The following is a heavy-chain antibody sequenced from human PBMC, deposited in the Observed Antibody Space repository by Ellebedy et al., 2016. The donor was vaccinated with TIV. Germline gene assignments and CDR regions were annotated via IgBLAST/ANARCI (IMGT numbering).Heavy chain of an antibody. CDR1: GYAFTTHW. CDR3: ARGGSLGGLDY. D-gene: IGHD1-26*01. V-gene: IGHV1-2*02. Sequence: AASVKVSCKTFGYAFTTHWIHWVRQAPGQGLEWLGVINTDDGTTRLGQKFQGRVTMTRDTSVSTAYLNFDRLTPDDTAVYYCARGGSLGGLDYWGQGTLVTVSS. J-gene: IGHJ4*02. CDR2: INTDDGTT.